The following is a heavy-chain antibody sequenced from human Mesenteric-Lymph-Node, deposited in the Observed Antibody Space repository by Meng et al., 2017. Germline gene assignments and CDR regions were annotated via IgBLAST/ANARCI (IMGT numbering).Heavy chain of an antibody. Sequence: SGPTLVKPTQTLTLTCTFSGFSLSTSGVGVGWIRQPPGKALEWLALIYWDDDERYSPSLKSRLTITKDTSKNQVVLTMTNMDPVDTATYYCAHRPNYYGSGILVQLHYYYYYGMDVWGQGTTVTVSS. J-gene: IGHJ6*02. D-gene: IGHD3-10*01. CDR2: IYWDDDE. CDR1: GFSLSTSGVG. CDR3: AHRPNYYGSGILVQLHYYYYYGMDV. V-gene: IGHV2-5*02.